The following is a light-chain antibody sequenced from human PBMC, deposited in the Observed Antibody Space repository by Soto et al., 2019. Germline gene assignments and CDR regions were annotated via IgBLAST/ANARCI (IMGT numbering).Light chain of an antibody. CDR1: QSVSSY. J-gene: IGKJ4*01. CDR3: QQYNNWPRAT. Sequence: EIVLTQSPATLSLTPGERATLCCRASQSVSSYLAWYQQKPGQAPRLLMFRTSSRATGFPARFSGSGSGTEFNLTISSLQSEDFGVYYCQQYNNWPRATSAGRAKV. V-gene: IGKV3-15*01. CDR2: RTS.